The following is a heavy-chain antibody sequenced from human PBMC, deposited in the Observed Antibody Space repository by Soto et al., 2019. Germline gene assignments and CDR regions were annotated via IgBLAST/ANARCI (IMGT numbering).Heavy chain of an antibody. D-gene: IGHD6-6*01. V-gene: IGHV3-23*01. CDR1: GFTFSSYA. J-gene: IGHJ6*01. CDR3: GNRSLAARHYYYYYGMDV. CDR2: ISGSGGST. Sequence: EVQLLESGGGLVQPGGSLRLSCAASGFTFSSYAMSWVRQAPGKGLEWVSAISGSGGSTYYADSVKGRFTISRDNSKNTLDPQIKSLRGQEKARYYRGNRSLAARHYYYYYGMDVW.